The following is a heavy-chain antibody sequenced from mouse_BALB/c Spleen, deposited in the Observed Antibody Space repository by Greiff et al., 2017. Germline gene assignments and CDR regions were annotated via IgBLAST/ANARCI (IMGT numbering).Heavy chain of an antibody. CDR1: GFTFSSFG. CDR3: ARDEGRGFAY. J-gene: IGHJ3*01. V-gene: IGHV5-17*02. Sequence: DVKLVESGGGLVQPGGSRKLSCAASGFTFSSFGMHWVRQAPEKGLEWVAYISSGSSTIYYADTVKGRFTISRDNPKNTLFLQMTSLRSEDTAMYYCARDEGRGFAYWGQGTLVTVSA. CDR2: ISSGSSTI.